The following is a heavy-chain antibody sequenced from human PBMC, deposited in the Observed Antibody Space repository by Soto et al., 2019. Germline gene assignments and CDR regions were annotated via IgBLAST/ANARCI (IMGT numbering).Heavy chain of an antibody. CDR3: TRRRVLRLLQWRPYGLDV. J-gene: IGHJ6*02. D-gene: IGHD3-3*01. CDR1: GYNFASHW. Sequence: RESLKISCKGSGYNFASHWIGWVRQMPGKGLEWMGIIYPSDSDTRYSPSFEGHVTISADTSISTAYLQWHSLKASDTATYYCTRRRVLRLLQWRPYGLDVWGQGTTVTVSS. V-gene: IGHV5-51*01. CDR2: IYPSDSDT.